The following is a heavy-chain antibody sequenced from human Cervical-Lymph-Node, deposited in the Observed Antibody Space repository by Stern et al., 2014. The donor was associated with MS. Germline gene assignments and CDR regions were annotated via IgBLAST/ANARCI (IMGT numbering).Heavy chain of an antibody. Sequence: QVQLVQSGAEVRKPGASVKVSCRASGYTFSSFGISWVRRAPGQGLEWMGWISGYNGAPKYPQKFQGRVILPTDTSTSTAYMDLTSLRSDDTAMYYCARGPYCSSTSCYSNGYYFYGLDVWGQGTTVTVSS. CDR2: ISGYNGAP. J-gene: IGHJ6*02. CDR1: GYTFSSFG. V-gene: IGHV1-18*01. CDR3: ARGPYCSSTSCYSNGYYFYGLDV. D-gene: IGHD2-2*02.